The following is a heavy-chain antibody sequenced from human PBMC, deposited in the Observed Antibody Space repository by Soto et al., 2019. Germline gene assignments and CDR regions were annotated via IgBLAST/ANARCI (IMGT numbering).Heavy chain of an antibody. CDR3: ARAKPPSYSSGWYGFDY. D-gene: IGHD6-19*01. J-gene: IGHJ4*02. V-gene: IGHV3-66*01. CDR2: IYTDGGT. Sequence: QLGGSLRLSCAASGFTVNYNYMTWVRQAPGKGLEWVSVIYTDGGTYYADFVKGRFTISRDNSKNTLFLQMNSLRDEDTAIYYCARAKPPSYSSGWYGFDYWGQGTLVTVSS. CDR1: GFTVNYNY.